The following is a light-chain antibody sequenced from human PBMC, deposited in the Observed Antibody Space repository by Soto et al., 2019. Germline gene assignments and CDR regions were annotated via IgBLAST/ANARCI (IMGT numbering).Light chain of an antibody. CDR2: DAS. V-gene: IGKV1-33*01. J-gene: IGKJ5*01. CDR3: QQYEDIPIT. CDR1: QSITTW. Sequence: DIQMTQSPSSLSASVGDRVTITCRASQSITTWLAWYQQKPGKAPRLLIFDASNLETGVPSRFSGSGSGTDFTFTISSLQPEDIATYYCQQYEDIPITFGQGTRLEIK.